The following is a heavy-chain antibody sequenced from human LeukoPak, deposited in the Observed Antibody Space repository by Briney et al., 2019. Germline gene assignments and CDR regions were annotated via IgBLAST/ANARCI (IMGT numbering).Heavy chain of an antibody. D-gene: IGHD2-2*01. CDR2: IYTSGST. CDR3: ARIHGTYCSSTSCYPAYYFDY. J-gene: IGHJ4*02. CDR1: GGSINTNY. Sequence: SETLSLTCTVSGGSINTNYWSWIRQPPGKGLEWIGCIYTSGSTNYNPSLKSRVTMSVDTSKNQFSLKLSSVTAADTAVYYCARIHGTYCSSTSCYPAYYFDYWGQGTLVTVSS. V-gene: IGHV4-4*07.